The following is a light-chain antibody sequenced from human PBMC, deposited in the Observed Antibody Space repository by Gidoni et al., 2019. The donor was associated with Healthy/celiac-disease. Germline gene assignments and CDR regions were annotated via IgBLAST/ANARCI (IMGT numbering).Light chain of an antibody. Sequence: EIVLTQSPATLSLSPGERATLSCRASQSVSSYLAWYQQKPGQAPRLLIYYASNRATGITARFSGSGSGTDFTLTSSSLEPEDFAVYYCQQRSNWGFTFGPGTKVDIK. J-gene: IGKJ3*01. CDR2: YAS. V-gene: IGKV3-11*01. CDR1: QSVSSY. CDR3: QQRSNWGFT.